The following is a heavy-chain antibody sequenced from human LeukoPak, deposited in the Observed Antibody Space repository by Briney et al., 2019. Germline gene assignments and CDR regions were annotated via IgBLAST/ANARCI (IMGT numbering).Heavy chain of an antibody. D-gene: IGHD4-17*01. CDR2: IKQDGSEK. CDR3: AKDLYGDWGH. V-gene: IGHV3-7*01. CDR1: GFTFSSYW. J-gene: IGHJ4*02. Sequence: GGSLRLSCAASGFTFSSYWMSWVRQAPGKGLEWVANIKQDGSEKYYVDSVKGRFTISRDKSKNTLYLQMNSLRAEDTAVYYCAKDLYGDWGHWGQGTLVTVSS.